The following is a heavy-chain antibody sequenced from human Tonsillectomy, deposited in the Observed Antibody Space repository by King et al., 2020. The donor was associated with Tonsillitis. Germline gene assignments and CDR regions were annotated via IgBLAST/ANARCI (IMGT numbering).Heavy chain of an antibody. D-gene: IGHD2-21*02. CDR1: GGSINNYF. CDR3: AGALGIYCGGYCYSHWYFDL. CDR2: IYTSGST. Sequence: VQLQESGPGLVKPSETLSLTCTVSGGSINNYFWSWIRQPAGKGLEWIGRIYTSGSTNYNPSLKSRVTMSVDMSKNQFSLKLSSVTAADTAVYYCAGALGIYCGGYCYSHWYFDLWGRGTLVTVSS. J-gene: IGHJ2*01. V-gene: IGHV4-4*07.